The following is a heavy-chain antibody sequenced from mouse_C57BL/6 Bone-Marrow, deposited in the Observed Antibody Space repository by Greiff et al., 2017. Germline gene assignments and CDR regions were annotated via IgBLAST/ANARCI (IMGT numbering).Heavy chain of an antibody. CDR3: ARDLIYYDY. D-gene: IGHD2-4*01. J-gene: IGHJ3*01. CDR2: ISDGGSYT. V-gene: IGHV5-4*01. CDR1: GFTFSSYA. Sequence: EVKLMESGGGLVKPGGSLKLSCAASGFTFSSYAMSWVRQTPEKRLEWVATISDGGSYTYYPDNVKGRFTISRDNAKNNLYLQMSHLKSEDTAMYYCARDLIYYDYWGQGTLVTVSA.